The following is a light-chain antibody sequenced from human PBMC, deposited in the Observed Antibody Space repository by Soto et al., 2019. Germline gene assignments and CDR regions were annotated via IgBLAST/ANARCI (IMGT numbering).Light chain of an antibody. J-gene: IGLJ2*01. Sequence: QSALTQPASVSGSPGQSITISCTGTSSDVGGYNYVSWYQQHPGKAPKLMIYDVSNRPSGVSNRFSGSKSGNTSSLIISGLQAEDEADYYCSSYTSSSTVVFGGGTKHTVL. CDR2: DVS. CDR1: SSDVGGYNY. CDR3: SSYTSSSTVV. V-gene: IGLV2-14*01.